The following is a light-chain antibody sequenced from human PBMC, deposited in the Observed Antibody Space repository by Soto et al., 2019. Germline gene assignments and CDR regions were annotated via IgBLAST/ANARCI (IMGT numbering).Light chain of an antibody. Sequence: VMTQSPATLSVSPGERATLSCRASQPVNSGYLAWYQQKPGQAPRLLMYGVSTRDTGIPDRFSGSGAGTDFTLTISRLEPGDFAVYYCQVYGSSPKTFGQGTKVEFK. J-gene: IGKJ1*01. CDR3: QVYGSSPKT. V-gene: IGKV3-20*01. CDR1: QPVNSGY. CDR2: GVS.